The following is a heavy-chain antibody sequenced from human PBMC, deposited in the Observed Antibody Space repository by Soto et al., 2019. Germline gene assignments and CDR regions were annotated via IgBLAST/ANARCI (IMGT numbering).Heavy chain of an antibody. J-gene: IGHJ4*02. Sequence: SETLSLTCTVSGGSISSYYWSWIRQPPGKGLEWIGYIYYSGSTNYNPSLKSRVTISVDTSKNQFSLKLSSVTAADTAVYYCARDEDGDLDYWGQGTLVTVSS. CDR2: IYYSGST. D-gene: IGHD4-17*01. CDR3: ARDEDGDLDY. CDR1: GGSISSYY. V-gene: IGHV4-59*01.